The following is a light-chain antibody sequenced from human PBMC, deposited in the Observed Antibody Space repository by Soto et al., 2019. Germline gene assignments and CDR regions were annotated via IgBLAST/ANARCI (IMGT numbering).Light chain of an antibody. Sequence: EIVLTQCPGTLSLSPGERATLSCRASQTINNRYLAWYQQKPGQAPRLLIYGASSRATGIPDRFSGSGSGTDFTLTISRLEPEDFAVYYCQQFASSPGFTFGPGTKVDMK. CDR3: QQFASSPGFT. V-gene: IGKV3-20*01. CDR2: GAS. CDR1: QTINNRY. J-gene: IGKJ3*01.